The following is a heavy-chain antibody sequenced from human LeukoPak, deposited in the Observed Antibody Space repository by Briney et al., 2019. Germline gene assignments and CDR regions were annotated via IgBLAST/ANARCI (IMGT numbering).Heavy chain of an antibody. V-gene: IGHV4-34*01. CDR1: GGSFSGHY. J-gene: IGHJ4*02. D-gene: IGHD3-9*01. CDR3: ARGDFDWFRPLYYFDY. Sequence: SETLSLTCGVSGGSFSGHYWSWIRQPPGKGLEWIGEISHTGTTHSNPSLKSRVTISVDTPKNQFSLRLTSVTAADTAVYYCARGDFDWFRPLYYFDYWGQGTLVTVSS. CDR2: ISHTGTT.